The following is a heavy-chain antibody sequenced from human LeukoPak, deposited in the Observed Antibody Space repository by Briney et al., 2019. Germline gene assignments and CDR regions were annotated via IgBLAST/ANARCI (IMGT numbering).Heavy chain of an antibody. V-gene: IGHV4-31*03. D-gene: IGHD5-24*01. CDR3: ARFSRDGYNFYFDY. Sequence: PSETLSLTCTVSGGSISSGGYYWSWIRQHPGKGLEWIGYIYYSGSTYYNPSLKSRVTISVDTSKNQFSLKLSSVTAADTAVYYCARFSRDGYNFYFDYWGQGTLVTVSS. J-gene: IGHJ4*02. CDR1: GGSISSGGYY. CDR2: IYYSGST.